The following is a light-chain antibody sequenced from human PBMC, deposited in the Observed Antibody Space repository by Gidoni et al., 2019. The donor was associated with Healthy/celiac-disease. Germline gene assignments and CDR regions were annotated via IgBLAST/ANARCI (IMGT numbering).Light chain of an antibody. CDR3: AARDDSLNGRWV. CDR1: SSNIGSNT. J-gene: IGLJ3*02. CDR2: SNN. Sequence: QSVLTQPPSASGTPGQRVTISCSGSSSNIGSNTVNWYQQLPGTAPKLLIYSNNQRPSGVPDRFSGSKSGTSASLAISGLQSEDEADYYCAARDDSLNGRWVFGGGTKLTVL. V-gene: IGLV1-44*01.